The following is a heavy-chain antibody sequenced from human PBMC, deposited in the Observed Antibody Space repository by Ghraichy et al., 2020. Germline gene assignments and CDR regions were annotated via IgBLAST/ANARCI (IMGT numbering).Heavy chain of an antibody. D-gene: IGHD3-16*01. CDR2: IYYRGNT. CDR3: ARISPSFGGVTRARVFTEFDY. J-gene: IGHJ4*02. CDR1: GGSISSSSYF. Sequence: SETLSPTCTVSGGSISSSSYFWGWIRQPPGKGLEWIGSIYYRGNTYYNPPLKSRVTISVDMSKNQFSLKLSSVTAADTAVYYCARISPSFGGVTRARVFTEFDYWGQGTLVTVSS. V-gene: IGHV4-39*01.